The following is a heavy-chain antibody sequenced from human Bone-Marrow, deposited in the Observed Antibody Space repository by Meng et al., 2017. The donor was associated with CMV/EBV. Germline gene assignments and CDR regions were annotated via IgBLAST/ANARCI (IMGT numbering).Heavy chain of an antibody. D-gene: IGHD1-26*01. CDR2: ISRTTGVT. V-gene: IGHV3-23*01. CDR3: ARGGAGGTNSYFFDY. J-gene: IGHJ4*02. CDR1: GVTFTSFA. Sequence: SGVTFTSFAVCWVRPVPGKGLEWISSISRTTGVTYYADSVRGRFTVSRDNSKNTLYLQMNSLTAEDTAVYYCARGGAGGTNSYFFDYWGQGTLVTVSS.